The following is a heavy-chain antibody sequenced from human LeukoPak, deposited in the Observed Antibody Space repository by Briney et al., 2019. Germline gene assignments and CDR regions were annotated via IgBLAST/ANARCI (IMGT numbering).Heavy chain of an antibody. D-gene: IGHD1-26*01. Sequence: GGSLRLSCEASGFTFSAYAMTWVRQAPGKGLEWVSFISSSSIYIYYADSVKGRFTISRDNAKNSLYLQMNSLRAEDTAVYYCARTFVGARTGLGYWGQGTLVTVSS. J-gene: IGHJ4*02. CDR2: ISSSSIYI. CDR3: ARTFVGARTGLGY. CDR1: GFTFSAYA. V-gene: IGHV3-21*01.